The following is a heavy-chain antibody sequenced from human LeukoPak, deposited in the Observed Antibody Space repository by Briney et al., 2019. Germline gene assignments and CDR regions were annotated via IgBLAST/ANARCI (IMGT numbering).Heavy chain of an antibody. CDR3: ARVATVTTHYYYYYYMDV. D-gene: IGHD4-17*01. CDR1: EFTFSDYY. CDR2: INWNGGST. J-gene: IGHJ6*03. Sequence: GGSLRLSCAASEFTFSDYYMSWVRQAPGKGLEWVSGINWNGGSTGYADSVKGRFTISRDNAKNSLYLQMNSLRAEDTALYYCARVATVTTHYYYYYYMDVWGKGTTVTVSS. V-gene: IGHV3-20*04.